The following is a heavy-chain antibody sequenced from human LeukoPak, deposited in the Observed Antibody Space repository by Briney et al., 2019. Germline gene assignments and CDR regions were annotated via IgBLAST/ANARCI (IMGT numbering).Heavy chain of an antibody. J-gene: IGHJ4*02. D-gene: IGHD1-1*01. CDR3: ARHEGTWTFDY. CDR2: ISYTGST. Sequence: SDTLSLTCSLSGPSFSSYYWRWIRQPPGNRLHWLGYISYTGSTNYNPSLKSRLTISVDTSKNQLSLNLTTVTAADTAVYYCARHEGTWTFDYWGQGALVTVSS. V-gene: IGHV4-59*08. CDR1: GPSFSSYY.